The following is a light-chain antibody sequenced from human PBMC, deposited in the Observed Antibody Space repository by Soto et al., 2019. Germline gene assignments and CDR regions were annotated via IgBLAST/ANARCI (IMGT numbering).Light chain of an antibody. CDR3: QSYDATNQV. Sequence: NFMLTQPHSVSESPGKTVIISCTRSSGSIASNYVQWYQQRPGSSPTTVIYEYNQRPSGVPVRVSGSIDSSSNSASLTISGLETEDVADYYCQSYDATNQVFGGGTKLTVL. J-gene: IGLJ3*02. CDR1: SGSIASNY. V-gene: IGLV6-57*01. CDR2: EYN.